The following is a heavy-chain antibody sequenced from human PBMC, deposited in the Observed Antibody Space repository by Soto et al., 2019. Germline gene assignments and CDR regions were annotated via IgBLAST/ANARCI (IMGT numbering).Heavy chain of an antibody. J-gene: IGHJ5*02. CDR3: ARDIGANSGTNWFDP. CDR2: IYYSGST. Sequence: PSETLSLTCTVSGGSISSGGYYWSWIRQHPGKGLEWIGYIYYSGSTYYNPSLKSRVTISVDTSKNQFSLKLSSVTAADTEVYYCARDIGANSGTNWFDPWGQGTLVTVSS. V-gene: IGHV4-31*03. CDR1: GGSISSGGYY. D-gene: IGHD1-26*01.